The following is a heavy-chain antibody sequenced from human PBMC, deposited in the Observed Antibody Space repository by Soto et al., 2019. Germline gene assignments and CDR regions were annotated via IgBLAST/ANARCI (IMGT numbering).Heavy chain of an antibody. D-gene: IGHD2-2*01. CDR1: GYTLTELS. Sequence: ASVKVSCKVSGYTLTELSMYWVRQAPGKGLEWMGGFDPEDGETIYAQKFQGRVTMTEDTSTDTAYMELSSLRSEDTAVYYCATLYCSSTSCYLGNWFDPWGQGTLVTVSS. CDR2: FDPEDGET. V-gene: IGHV1-24*01. CDR3: ATLYCSSTSCYLGNWFDP. J-gene: IGHJ5*02.